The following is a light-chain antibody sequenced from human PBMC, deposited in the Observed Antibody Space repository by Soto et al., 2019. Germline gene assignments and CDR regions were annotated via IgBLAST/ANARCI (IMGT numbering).Light chain of an antibody. CDR1: QSISRY. CDR3: QQTYDTPFT. CDR2: AAS. Sequence: DIQMTQSPSSLSAYVGDRVSITCRASQSISRYLSWYQQKPGQAPKVLIYAASRLERGVPSRFSGSGSVTDFALTVSSLQPEDFATYYCQQTYDTPFTFGPGTTV. V-gene: IGKV1-39*01. J-gene: IGKJ3*01.